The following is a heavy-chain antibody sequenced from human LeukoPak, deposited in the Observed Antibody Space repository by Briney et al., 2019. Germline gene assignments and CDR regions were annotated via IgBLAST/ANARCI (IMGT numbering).Heavy chain of an antibody. CDR1: GYTLTELS. Sequence: ASVKVSCKVSGYTLTELSMHWVRQAPAKGLEWMGGFDPEDGETIYAQKFQGRVTMTEDTSTDTAYMELSSLRSEDTAVYYCATIHSRFGGLLPPNFDYWGQGTLVTVSS. CDR3: ATIHSRFGGLLPPNFDY. V-gene: IGHV1-24*01. CDR2: FDPEDGET. J-gene: IGHJ4*02. D-gene: IGHD3-10*01.